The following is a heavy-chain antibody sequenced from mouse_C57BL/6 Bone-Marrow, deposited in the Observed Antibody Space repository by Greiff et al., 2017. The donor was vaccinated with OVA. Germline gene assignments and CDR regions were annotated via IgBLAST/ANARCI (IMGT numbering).Heavy chain of an antibody. CDR3: ARASDSSGYLYAMDY. CDR1: GFTFSSYA. J-gene: IGHJ4*01. CDR2: ISDGGSYT. D-gene: IGHD3-2*02. Sequence: EVMLVESGGGLVKPGGSLKLSCAASGFTFSSYAMSWVRQTPEKRLEWVATISDGGSYTYYPDNVKGRFTISRDNAKNNLYLQMSHLKSEDTAMYYCARASDSSGYLYAMDYWGQGTSVTVSS. V-gene: IGHV5-4*03.